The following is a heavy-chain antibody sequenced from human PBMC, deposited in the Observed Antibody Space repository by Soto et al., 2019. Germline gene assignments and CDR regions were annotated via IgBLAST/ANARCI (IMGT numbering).Heavy chain of an antibody. CDR1: GFTFSSYE. D-gene: IGHD2-21*02. CDR3: ARGCGGDCCPSGAFDI. V-gene: IGHV3-48*03. Sequence: LRLSCAASGFTFSSYEMNWVRQAPGKGLEWVSYISSSGSTIYYADSVKGRFTISRDNAKNSLYLQMNSLRAEDTAVYYCARGCGGDCCPSGAFDIWGQGTMVTVSS. CDR2: ISSSGSTI. J-gene: IGHJ3*02.